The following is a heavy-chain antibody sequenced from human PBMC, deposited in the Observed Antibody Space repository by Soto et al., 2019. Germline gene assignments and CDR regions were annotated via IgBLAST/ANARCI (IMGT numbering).Heavy chain of an antibody. CDR3: ARSGGHYDILTAFDY. V-gene: IGHV4-31*03. D-gene: IGHD3-9*01. Sequence: SETLSLTCIVSGGSISSGGYYWSWIRQHPGKGLEWIGYIYYSGSTYYNPSLKSRVTISVDTSKNQFSLKLSSVTAADTAVYYCARSGGHYDILTAFDYWGQGTLVTVSS. CDR1: GGSISSGGYY. J-gene: IGHJ4*02. CDR2: IYYSGST.